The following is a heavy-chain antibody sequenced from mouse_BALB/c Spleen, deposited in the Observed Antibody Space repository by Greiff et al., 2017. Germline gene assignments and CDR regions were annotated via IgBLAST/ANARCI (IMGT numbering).Heavy chain of an antibody. D-gene: IGHD1-1*01. Sequence: VQLKESGAELVKPGASVKLSCTASGFNIKDTYMHWVKQRPEQGLEWIGRIDPANGNTKYDPKFQGKATITADTPSNTAYLQLSSLTSEDTAVYYCARIYYGSSYWYFDVWGAGTTVTVSS. CDR3: ARIYYGSSYWYFDV. V-gene: IGHV14-3*02. CDR2: IDPANGNT. CDR1: GFNIKDTY. J-gene: IGHJ1*01.